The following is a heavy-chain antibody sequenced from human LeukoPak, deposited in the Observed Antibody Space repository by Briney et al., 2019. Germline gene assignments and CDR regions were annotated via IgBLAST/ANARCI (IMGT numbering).Heavy chain of an antibody. CDR2: GGSDGGT. CDR3: AKEVVLLWFGESFDY. J-gene: IGHJ4*02. D-gene: IGHD3-10*01. CDR1: GFTFNTYA. V-gene: IGHV3-23*01. Sequence: GGSLRLSCVASGFTFNTYAMGWVRQAPGKGLEWVSTGGSDGGTVYADSVKGRFTISRDSSKNTLYLQMNSLRAEDTAVYYCAKEVVLLWFGESFDYWGQGTLVTVSS.